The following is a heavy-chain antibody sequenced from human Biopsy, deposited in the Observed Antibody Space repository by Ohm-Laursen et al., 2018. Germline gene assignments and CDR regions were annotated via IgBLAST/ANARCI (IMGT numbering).Heavy chain of an antibody. CDR2: IYYSGST. CDR3: ARATNSTGWPYYYFYGMDV. V-gene: IGHV4-59*01. Sequence: GTLSLTCTVSGGSISSDYWSWIRQTPGKGLEWIGYIYYSGSTNYNPSLKSRVTISVDTSKNQFSLRLNSATAVDTAVYYCARATNSTGWPYYYFYGMDVWGQGTTVTVSS. D-gene: IGHD2/OR15-2a*01. CDR1: GGSISSDY. J-gene: IGHJ6*02.